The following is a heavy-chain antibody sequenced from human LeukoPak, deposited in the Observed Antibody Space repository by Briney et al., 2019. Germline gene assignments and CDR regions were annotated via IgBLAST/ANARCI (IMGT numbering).Heavy chain of an antibody. Sequence: SETLSLTCAVYGGSFSGYYWSWIRQPPGKGLEWIGEINHSGSTNYNPSLKSRVTISVDTSKNQFSLKLGSVTAADTAVYYCASKGGSSWYFDYWGQGTLVTVSS. CDR2: INHSGST. V-gene: IGHV4-34*01. CDR3: ASKGGSSWYFDY. D-gene: IGHD6-13*01. J-gene: IGHJ4*02. CDR1: GGSFSGYY.